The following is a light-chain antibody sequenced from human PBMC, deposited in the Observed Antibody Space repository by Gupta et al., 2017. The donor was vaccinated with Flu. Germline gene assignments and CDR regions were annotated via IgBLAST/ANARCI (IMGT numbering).Light chain of an antibody. J-gene: IGKJ5*01. CDR2: GAS. CDR1: QVISRW. Sequence: PSSVSASVGDRVAITCRASQVISRWLAWYQQKQGKAPNLLIYGASNLQSGVPSRFSGSASGTDFTLTISILHPEDSATYFCQQANSFPLTFGQGTRLEIK. CDR3: QQANSFPLT. V-gene: IGKV1-12*01.